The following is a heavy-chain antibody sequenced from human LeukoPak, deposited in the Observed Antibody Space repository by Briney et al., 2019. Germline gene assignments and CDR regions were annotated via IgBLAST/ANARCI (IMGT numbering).Heavy chain of an antibody. CDR1: GGSISSRSYY. V-gene: IGHV4-39*01. Sequence: SETLSLTCTVSGGSISSRSYYWGRVRQPPGKGLEWIGTIYHSGSTYYNPSLKSRLIISVDTSKNQFSLKLSSVTAADTAVYYCARHFPGGSGYLYYFDYWGQGTPVTVSS. CDR3: ARHFPGGSGYLYYFDY. J-gene: IGHJ4*02. D-gene: IGHD3-3*01. CDR2: IYHSGST.